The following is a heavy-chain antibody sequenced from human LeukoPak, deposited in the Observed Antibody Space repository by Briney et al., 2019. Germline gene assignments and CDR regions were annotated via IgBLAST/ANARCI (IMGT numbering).Heavy chain of an antibody. CDR1: GFTFRTYA. J-gene: IGHJ4*02. CDR2: ITISSSSM. CDR3: ARDSIVGVTPGPLDY. Sequence: PGGSLRLSCAASGFTFRTYAMSWVRQAPGKGLEWVSYITISSSSMYYADSVKGRFTISRDNAKNSLYLQMNSLRAEDTAVYYCARDSIVGVTPGPLDYWGQGTLVTVSS. V-gene: IGHV3-48*04. D-gene: IGHD1-26*01.